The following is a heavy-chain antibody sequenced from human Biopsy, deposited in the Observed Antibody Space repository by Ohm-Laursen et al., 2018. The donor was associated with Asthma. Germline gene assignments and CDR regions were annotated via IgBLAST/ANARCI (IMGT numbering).Heavy chain of an antibody. CDR3: SRDTLGYYFDI. V-gene: IGHV3-30-3*01. J-gene: IGHJ4*02. D-gene: IGHD6-13*01. CDR2: ITFDGSTQ. CDR1: GTHFGSYN. Sequence: SLRLSCAASGTHFGSYNMHWARQAPGKGLEWVAVITFDGSTQHYGDSVKGRSTISRDNSKNMLFLQMNSLRAEDTAVYYCSRDTLGYYFDIWGQGTQVTVSS.